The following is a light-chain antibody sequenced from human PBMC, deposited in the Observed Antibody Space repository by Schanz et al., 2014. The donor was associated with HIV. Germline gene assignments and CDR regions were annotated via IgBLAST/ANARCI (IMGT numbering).Light chain of an antibody. V-gene: IGLV2-8*01. CDR3: SSYAGNNNGV. J-gene: IGLJ3*02. CDR1: SSDAGGYNS. Sequence: QSALTQPPSASGSPGQSVTISCTGTSSDAGGYNSLSWYQQHPGKAPKVIIYDVGKRPSGVPDRFSGSKSGNTASLTVSGLQAEDEADYYCSSYAGNNNGVFGGGTKLTVL. CDR2: DVG.